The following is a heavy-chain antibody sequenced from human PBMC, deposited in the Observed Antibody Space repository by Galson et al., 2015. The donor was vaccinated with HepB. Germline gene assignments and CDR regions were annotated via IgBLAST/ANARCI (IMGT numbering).Heavy chain of an antibody. CDR2: ISGSGGST. CDR3: AKGEDDYGDYVSY. J-gene: IGHJ4*02. CDR1: GFTFSSYA. Sequence: SLRLSCAASGFTFSSYAMSWVRQAPGKGLEWVSAISGSGGSTYYADSVKGRFTISRDNSKNTLYLQMNSLRAEDTAVYYCAKGEDDYGDYVSYWGQETLVTVSS. D-gene: IGHD4-17*01. V-gene: IGHV3-23*01.